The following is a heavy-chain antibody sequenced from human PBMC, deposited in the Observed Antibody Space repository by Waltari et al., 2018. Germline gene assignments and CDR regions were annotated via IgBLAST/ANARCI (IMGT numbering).Heavy chain of an antibody. CDR3: AKSTLAGATSHFDY. D-gene: IGHD1-26*01. Sequence: EVQLVESGGGLVQPGGSLRLSCAASGFTFSSYAMSWVRQAPGKGLEWGSAISVSGCSTYDADSVKGRFTISRDNSKNTLYLQMNSLRAEDTAVYYCAKSTLAGATSHFDYWGQGTLVTVSS. CDR1: GFTFSSYA. CDR2: ISVSGCST. J-gene: IGHJ4*02. V-gene: IGHV3-23*04.